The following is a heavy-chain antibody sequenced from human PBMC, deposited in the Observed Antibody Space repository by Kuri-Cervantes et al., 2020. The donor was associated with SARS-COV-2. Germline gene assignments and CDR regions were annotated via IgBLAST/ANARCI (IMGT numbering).Heavy chain of an antibody. D-gene: IGHD6-6*01. CDR2: ISSSSSYI. J-gene: IGHJ5*02. V-gene: IGHV3-21*04. CDR1: GFSFGDYA. CDR3: AKDFRKGARP. Sequence: GESLKISCTVSGFSFGDYAMTWVRQAPGKGLEWVSSISSSSSYIYYADSVKGRFTISRDNAKNSLYLQMNSLRAEDTAVYYCAKDFRKGARPWGQGTLVTVSS.